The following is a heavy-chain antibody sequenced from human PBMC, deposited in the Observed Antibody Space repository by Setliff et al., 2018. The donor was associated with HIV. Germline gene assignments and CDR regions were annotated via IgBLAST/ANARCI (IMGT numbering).Heavy chain of an antibody. CDR2: ISAYNGNT. J-gene: IGHJ6*02. V-gene: IGHV1-18*01. D-gene: IGHD2-2*01. CDR1: GYTFTSYG. CDR3: ARDGEYQVLHYYYSGMDV. Sequence: ASVKVSCKASGYTFTSYGISWVRQAPGQGLEWMGWISAYNGNTKYAQRLQGRVTMTTDTSTSTAYMDRRSLRSDDTAVYFCARDGEYQVLHYYYSGMDVWGQGTTVTV.